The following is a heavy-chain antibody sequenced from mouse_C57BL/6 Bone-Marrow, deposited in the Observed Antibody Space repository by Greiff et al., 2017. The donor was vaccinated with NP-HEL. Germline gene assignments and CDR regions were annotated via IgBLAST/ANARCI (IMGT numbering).Heavy chain of an antibody. Sequence: VQLQQSGPELVKPGASVKISCKASGYSFTDYNMTWVKQSNGKSLEWIGVINTNYGTTSYNQKFKGKATLTVDQSSSTAYMQLNSLTSEDSSGDYFAKEDGYYAAWFAYWGQGTLVTVSA. J-gene: IGHJ3*01. D-gene: IGHD2-3*01. CDR1: GYSFTDYN. CDR3: AKEDGYYAAWFAY. V-gene: IGHV1-39*01. CDR2: INTNYGTT.